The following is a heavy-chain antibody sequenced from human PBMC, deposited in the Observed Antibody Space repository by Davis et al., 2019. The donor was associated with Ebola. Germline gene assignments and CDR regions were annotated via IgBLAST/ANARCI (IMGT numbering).Heavy chain of an antibody. V-gene: IGHV3-43*01. CDR2: IIWDGSSI. D-gene: IGHD3-16*01. CDR1: GFPFDAYT. J-gene: IGHJ6*04. CDR3: AKGSLFGYYGMDV. Sequence: GGSLRLSCAASGFPFDAYTFHWVRQAPGKGLEWVSLIIWDGSSIYYADSVKGRFTISRDNSKYALYLQMNNLRTEDSALYYCAKGSLFGYYGMDVWGKGTTVTVSS.